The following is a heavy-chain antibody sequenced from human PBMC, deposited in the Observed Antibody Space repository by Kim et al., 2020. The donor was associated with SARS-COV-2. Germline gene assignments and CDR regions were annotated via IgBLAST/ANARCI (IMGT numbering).Heavy chain of an antibody. CDR2: DNSDGSSK. Sequence: GGSLRLSCVASGFTFSSYRMHWVRQAPGKGLVRVSRDNSDGSSKRYADPVQGRFTISRDNARNTLYLQMNRLRDEDTAMYYCASLSTGYVWDKFDYWGQRTLLTFSS. CDR1: GFTFSSYR. J-gene: IGHJ4*01. D-gene: IGHD3-16*01. CDR3: ASLSTGYVWDKFDY. V-gene: IGHV3-74*01.